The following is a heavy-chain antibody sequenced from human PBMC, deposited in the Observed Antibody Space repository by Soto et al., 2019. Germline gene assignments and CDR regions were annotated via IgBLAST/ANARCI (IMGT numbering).Heavy chain of an antibody. CDR2: MYYSGNA. J-gene: IGHJ5*02. CDR1: GASISRYY. D-gene: IGHD3-10*01. V-gene: IGHV4-59*01. Sequence: SETLSLTCTVSGASISRYYWSWIRQSPWKGLEWIGYMYYSGNANYNPSLRSRITISVDTSKNQFSLNLNSVTAADTAVYYCARGLGPWGQGTLVTVSS. CDR3: ARGLGP.